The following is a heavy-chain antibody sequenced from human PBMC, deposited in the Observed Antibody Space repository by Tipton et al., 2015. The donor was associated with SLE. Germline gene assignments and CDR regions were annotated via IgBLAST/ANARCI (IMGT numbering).Heavy chain of an antibody. CDR2: IGTAGDT. CDR3: AREWYYGLDV. Sequence: SLRLSCAASGFTVSSNYMSWVRQAPGKGLEWVSAIGTAGDTYYPGSVKGRFTISRENAKNSLYLQMNSLRPEDTAVYYCAREWYYGLDVWGQGTTVTVSS. CDR1: GFTVSSNY. V-gene: IGHV3-13*01. J-gene: IGHJ6*02.